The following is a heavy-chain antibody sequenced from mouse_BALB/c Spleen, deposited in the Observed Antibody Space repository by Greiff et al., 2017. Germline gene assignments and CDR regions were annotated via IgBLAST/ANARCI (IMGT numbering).Heavy chain of an antibody. Sequence: QVQLQQPGAELVKPGASVKLSCKASGYTFTSYWMHWVKQRPGQGLEWIGEINPSNGRTNYNEKFKSKATLTVDKSSSTAYMQLSSLTSEDSAVYYCAMFYDGYYKDYAMDYWGQGTSVTVSS. V-gene: IGHV1S81*02. J-gene: IGHJ4*01. CDR3: AMFYDGYYKDYAMDY. CDR2: INPSNGRT. D-gene: IGHD2-3*01. CDR1: GYTFTSYW.